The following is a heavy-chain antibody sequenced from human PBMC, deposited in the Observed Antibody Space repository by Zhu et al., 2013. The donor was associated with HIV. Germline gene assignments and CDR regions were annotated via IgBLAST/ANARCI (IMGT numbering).Heavy chain of an antibody. CDR3: ARDETY. Sequence: QVQLVQSGAEVRKPGASVKVSCRASGYSFSGYYIHWVRQAPGLGLEWMGWINPATGATNFAQNFQGRVTMSRDTSFTTAFMQLTGLTPDDTATYYCARDETYWGQGTLVTVSS. CDR1: GYSFSGYY. V-gene: IGHV1-2*02. J-gene: IGHJ4*02. CDR2: INPATGAT.